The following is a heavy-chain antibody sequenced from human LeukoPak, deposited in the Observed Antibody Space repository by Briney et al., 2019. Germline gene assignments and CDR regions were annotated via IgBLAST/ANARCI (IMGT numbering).Heavy chain of an antibody. CDR1: GAAINSNYW. CDR2: IYHGGNT. Sequence: PSETLSLTCAVSGAAINSNYWWRWVRQPPGKGLEYIGEIYHGGNTNYNPSLRSRVTFSVDMSKNQFSLKLTSVTAADTAVYYCASHTTTNKRSAFAIWGQGTMVTVSS. V-gene: IGHV4-4*02. J-gene: IGHJ3*02. D-gene: IGHD2/OR15-2a*01. CDR3: ASHTTTNKRSAFAI.